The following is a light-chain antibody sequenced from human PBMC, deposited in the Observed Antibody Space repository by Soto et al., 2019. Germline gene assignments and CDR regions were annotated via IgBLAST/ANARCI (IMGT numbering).Light chain of an antibody. V-gene: IGKV1-9*01. J-gene: IGKJ1*01. CDR3: LQLYSYPRT. CDR2: AAS. CDR1: QGISSF. Sequence: DIQLTQSPSFLSASVGDRVTITCRASQGISSFLVWYQQKPGRAPKLLIYAASTLQSGVPSRFSGSGSGTEFTLTISSLQPEDFATYYCLQLYSYPRTFGQGTKVDIK.